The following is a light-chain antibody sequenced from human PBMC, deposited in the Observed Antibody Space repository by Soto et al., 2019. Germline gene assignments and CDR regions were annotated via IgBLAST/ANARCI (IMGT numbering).Light chain of an antibody. CDR1: SSDIGGYDY. J-gene: IGLJ3*02. CDR3: VSYAGSNIWM. Sequence: QSAVTQPPSASGSPGQSVTISCTGTSSDIGGYDYVSWYQQHPGKTPKFMIYEVSKRPSGVPDRFSGSKSDNTASLTVSGLQAEDEADYYCVSYAGSNIWMFGGGTKVTVL. V-gene: IGLV2-8*01. CDR2: EVS.